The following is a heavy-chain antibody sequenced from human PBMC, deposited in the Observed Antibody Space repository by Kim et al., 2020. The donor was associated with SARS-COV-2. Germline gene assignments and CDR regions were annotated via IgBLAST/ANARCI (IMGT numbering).Heavy chain of an antibody. CDR2: ISYDGSNK. D-gene: IGHD6-19*01. CDR3: AKDNWQQLAPLAVAGPRCYYGMDV. CDR1: GFTFSSYG. Sequence: GGSLRLSCAASGFTFSSYGMHWVRQAPGKGLEWVAVISYDGSNKYYADSVKGRFTISRDNSKNTLYLQMNSLRAEDTAVYYCAKDNWQQLAPLAVAGPRCYYGMDVWGQGTTVTVSS. J-gene: IGHJ6*02. V-gene: IGHV3-30*18.